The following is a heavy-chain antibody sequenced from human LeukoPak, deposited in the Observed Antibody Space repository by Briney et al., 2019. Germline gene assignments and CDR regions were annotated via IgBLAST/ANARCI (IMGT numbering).Heavy chain of an antibody. V-gene: IGHV6-1*01. D-gene: IGHD3-9*01. CDR2: TYYRSRWYK. CDR1: GDSVSNNSAS. J-gene: IGHJ5*02. Sequence: SQTLSLTCVISGDSVSNNSASWNWIRQSPSRGLEWLGRTYYRSRWYKDYAVSVKSRITINPNTSKNQFSLQLNSVTPEDTAVYYCARWLTTWGQGTLATVSS. CDR3: ARWLTT.